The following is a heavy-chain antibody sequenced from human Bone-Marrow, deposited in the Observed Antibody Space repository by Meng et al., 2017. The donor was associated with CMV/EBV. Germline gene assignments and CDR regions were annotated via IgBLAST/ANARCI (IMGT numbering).Heavy chain of an antibody. V-gene: IGHV3-53*01. Sequence: GGSRRLSCAASGFTVSSNYMSWVRQAPGKGLEWVSVIYSGGSTYYADSVKGRFTISRDNSKNTLYLQMNSLRAEDTAVYYCARGYDIVENWFYPWGQGTLVTVSS. CDR1: GFTVSSNY. J-gene: IGHJ5*02. CDR3: ARGYDIVENWFYP. CDR2: IYSGGST. D-gene: IGHD3-9*01.